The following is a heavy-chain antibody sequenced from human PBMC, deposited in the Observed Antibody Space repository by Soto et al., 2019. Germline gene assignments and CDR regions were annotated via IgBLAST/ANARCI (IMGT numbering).Heavy chain of an antibody. D-gene: IGHD1-20*01. Sequence: SETLSLTCAVYGGSFSGYYWSWIRQPPGKGLEWIGEINHSGSTNYNPSLKSRVTISVDTSKNQFSLKLSSVTAADTAVYYCARGSYIRPYYYYYGMDVWGQGTTVTVSS. V-gene: IGHV4-34*01. J-gene: IGHJ6*02. CDR2: INHSGST. CDR3: ARGSYIRPYYYYYGMDV. CDR1: GGSFSGYY.